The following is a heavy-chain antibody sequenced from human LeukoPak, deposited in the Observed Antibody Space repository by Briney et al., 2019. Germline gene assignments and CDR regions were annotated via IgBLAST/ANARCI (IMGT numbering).Heavy chain of an antibody. Sequence: SETLSLTCTVSGGSISSYYWSWIRQPPGKGLEWIGYFYYSGSTNYNPSLKSRVTISVDTSKNQFSLKLSSVTAADTAVYYCARVVTDSSSWYRNYYYYYMDVWGKGTTVTISS. D-gene: IGHD6-13*01. CDR1: GGSISSYY. CDR3: ARVVTDSSSWYRNYYYYYMDV. V-gene: IGHV4-59*01. CDR2: FYYSGST. J-gene: IGHJ6*03.